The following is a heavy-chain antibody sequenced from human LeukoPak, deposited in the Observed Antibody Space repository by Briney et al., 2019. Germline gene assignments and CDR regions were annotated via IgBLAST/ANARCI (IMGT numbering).Heavy chain of an antibody. V-gene: IGHV3-30*04. CDR3: VGDSVRIRY. CDR1: GFTFSNYA. CDR2: ISYDGKNN. Sequence: PGRSLRLSCAASGFTFSNYAIHWVRQAPGKGLEWVAVISYDGKNNFYADSVKGRFTISRDNFKNSLSLQLNSLRAEDTAVYYCVGDSVRIRYWGQGTLVTVSS. J-gene: IGHJ4*02. D-gene: IGHD2/OR15-2a*01.